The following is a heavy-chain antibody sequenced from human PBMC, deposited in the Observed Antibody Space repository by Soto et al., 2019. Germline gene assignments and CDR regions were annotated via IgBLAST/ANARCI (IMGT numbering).Heavy chain of an antibody. J-gene: IGHJ4*02. V-gene: IGHV4-31*03. CDR2: IYYSGST. Sequence: TLSLTSTVSGACISSGGYYWSWIRQHPGKGLECIGYIYYSGSTYYNPSLKSRVTISVDTSKNQFSLKLSSVTAADTAVYYWARRVGWLKGAFDFWGQGTLVTVSS. CDR3: ARRVGWLKGAFDF. CDR1: GACISSGGYY. D-gene: IGHD3-3*01.